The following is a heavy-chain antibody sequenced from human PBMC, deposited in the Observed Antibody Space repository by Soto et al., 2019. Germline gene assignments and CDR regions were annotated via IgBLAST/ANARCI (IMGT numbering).Heavy chain of an antibody. J-gene: IGHJ6*03. CDR1: GDTFNDYY. V-gene: IGHV1-2*04. CDR3: ARESGGATATLDYYYFYMDV. D-gene: IGHD5-12*01. CDR2: INPNGGVT. Sequence: QVQLVQSGAEVKKPGASVTVSCRSSGDTFNDYYIHWVRQAPGQGLEWMGWINPNGGVTKYAQKFQGWVSRTRDTSIRTVYMQLSRLRSDDTAVYYWARESGGATATLDYYYFYMDVWGTGTTVTVSS.